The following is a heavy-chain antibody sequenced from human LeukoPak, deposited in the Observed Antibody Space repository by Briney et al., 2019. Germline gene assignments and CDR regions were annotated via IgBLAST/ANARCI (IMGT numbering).Heavy chain of an antibody. CDR3: AKDLYSSGYYYYGVVDAFDI. CDR1: GFTFSSYG. V-gene: IGHV3-30*02. CDR2: IRYDGSNK. D-gene: IGHD3-22*01. J-gene: IGHJ3*02. Sequence: GGSLRLSCAASGFTFSSYGMHWVRQAPGKGLEWVAFIRYDGSNKYYADSVKGRFTISRDNSKNTLYLQMNSLRAEDTAVYYCAKDLYSSGYYYYGVVDAFDIWGQGTMVTVSS.